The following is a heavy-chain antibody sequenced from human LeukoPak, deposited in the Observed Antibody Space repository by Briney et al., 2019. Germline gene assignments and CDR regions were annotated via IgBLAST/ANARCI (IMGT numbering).Heavy chain of an antibody. CDR1: GIIFSNYA. D-gene: IGHD1-26*01. J-gene: IGHJ2*01. CDR3: ARGRQGAKTRYFDL. Sequence: GGSLRLSCAASGIIFSNYAMHWVRQGPGKGLECISTISSDGGSTYYANSVKGRFTISRDDSKNTLYLQMGSLRAEDMAVYYCARGRQGAKTRYFDLWGRGTRVTVSS. CDR2: ISSDGGST. V-gene: IGHV3-64*01.